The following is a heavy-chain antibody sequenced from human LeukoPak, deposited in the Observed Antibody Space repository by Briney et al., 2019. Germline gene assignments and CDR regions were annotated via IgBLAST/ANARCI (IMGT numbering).Heavy chain of an antibody. CDR1: GGSISSSSYY. CDR2: IYYSGST. D-gene: IGHD1-14*01. V-gene: IGHV4-39*01. Sequence: SETLSLTCTVSGGSISSSSYYWGWIRQPPGKGLEWTGSIYYSGSTYYNPSLKSRVTISVGTSKNQFSLKLSSVTAADTAVYYCARGRRLLIDWGQGTLVTVSS. J-gene: IGHJ4*02. CDR3: ARGRRLLID.